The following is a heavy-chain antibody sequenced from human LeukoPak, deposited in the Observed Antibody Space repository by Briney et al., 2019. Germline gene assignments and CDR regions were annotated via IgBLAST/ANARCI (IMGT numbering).Heavy chain of an antibody. Sequence: PGGSLRLSCAASGFPFSSYEMNWVRQAPGKGLEWVSYISSSGSTIYYADSVKGRFTISRDNAKNSLYLQMNSLRAEDTAVYYCARGVPFDYPPNAQDYWGQGTLVTVSS. D-gene: IGHD3-9*01. CDR3: ARGVPFDYPPNAQDY. CDR2: ISSSGSTI. V-gene: IGHV3-48*03. CDR1: GFPFSSYE. J-gene: IGHJ4*02.